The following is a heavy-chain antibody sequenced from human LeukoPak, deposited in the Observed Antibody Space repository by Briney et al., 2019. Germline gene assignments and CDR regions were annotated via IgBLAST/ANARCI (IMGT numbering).Heavy chain of an antibody. Sequence: ASVKVSCKASGYTFSSYGINWVRLAPGRGPEWMASINPQKRDTHYAQNFQGRVTVTAGTSTNTAYMELRSLRCDDTAIYYCARRKYGADYNGMDVWGQGTAVTVSS. D-gene: IGHD4/OR15-4a*01. CDR3: ARRKYGADYNGMDV. J-gene: IGHJ6*02. CDR2: INPQKRDT. CDR1: GYTFSSYG. V-gene: IGHV1-18*01.